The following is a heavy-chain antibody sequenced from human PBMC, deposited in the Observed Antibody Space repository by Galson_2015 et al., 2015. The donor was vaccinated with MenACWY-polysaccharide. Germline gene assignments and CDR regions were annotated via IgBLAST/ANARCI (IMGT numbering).Heavy chain of an antibody. J-gene: IGHJ2*01. CDR1: GFTFSSFW. CDR2: IQQDGSEK. D-gene: IGHD3-22*01. V-gene: IGHV3-7*01. CDR3: ARDPLDSSGYTRGSVFDL. Sequence: SLSLSCAASGFTFSSFWMSWVRQAPGKGLEWVAIIQQDGSEKYYVDSVEGRFSISRDNAKNSLDLQLNSLRSEDTAVYYCARDPLDSSGYTRGSVFDLWGRGTLVTVSS.